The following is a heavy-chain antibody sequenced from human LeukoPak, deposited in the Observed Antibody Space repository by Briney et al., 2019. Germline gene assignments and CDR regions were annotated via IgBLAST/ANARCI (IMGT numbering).Heavy chain of an antibody. CDR2: INWNGGST. CDR3: ARDLICTNGVCLYYFDY. CDR1: GFTFDDYG. J-gene: IGHJ4*02. Sequence: GSLRLSCAASGFTFDDYGMSWVRQAPGKGLEWVSGINWNGGSTGYADSVKGRFTISRDNAKNSLYLQMNSLRAEDTALYYCARDLICTNGVCLYYFDYWGQGTLVTVSS. D-gene: IGHD2-8*01. V-gene: IGHV3-20*04.